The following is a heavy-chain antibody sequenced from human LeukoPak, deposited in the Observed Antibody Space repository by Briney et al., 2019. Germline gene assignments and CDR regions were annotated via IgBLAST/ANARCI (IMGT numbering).Heavy chain of an antibody. D-gene: IGHD2-2*01. V-gene: IGHV3-23*01. CDR1: GYTFSSYA. Sequence: GGSLRLSCAASGYTFSSYAMSWVRQAPGKGLEWVSGISGSGGSTYYADSVKGRFTISRDNSKNTLYLQMNSLRAEDTAVYYCAKDTAYYALVGAFDIWGQGTMVTVSS. CDR3: AKDTAYYALVGAFDI. J-gene: IGHJ3*02. CDR2: ISGSGGST.